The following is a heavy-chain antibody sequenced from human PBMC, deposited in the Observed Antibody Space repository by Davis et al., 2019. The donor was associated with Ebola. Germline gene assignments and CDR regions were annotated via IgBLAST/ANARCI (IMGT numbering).Heavy chain of an antibody. D-gene: IGHD2-8*02. CDR2: IFPRDSDT. CDR1: GYDFTSHW. Sequence: GGSLRLSCQGSGYDFTSHWIAWVRLVPGKGLEWMGIIFPRDSDTRYSPSFRGQVTISADKSIKTAFLQWSSLKASDTAMYYCASLRRTITGMDDAFDIWGQGTMVTVSS. V-gene: IGHV5-51*01. J-gene: IGHJ3*02. CDR3: ASLRRTITGMDDAFDI.